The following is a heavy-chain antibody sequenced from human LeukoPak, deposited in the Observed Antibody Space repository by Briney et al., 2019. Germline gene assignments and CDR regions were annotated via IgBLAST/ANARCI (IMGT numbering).Heavy chain of an antibody. CDR3: ARLAFCTNAVCFSNYYYSMDF. J-gene: IGHJ6*03. Sequence: GESLKISCKGSGYTFTSYWIGWVRQMPGKGLEWMGIIYPDDSDTKYSPSFQGQVTISADKSISTAYLQWSSLKASDTAMYYCARLAFCTNAVCFSNYYYSMDFWGRGTTVTVSS. CDR2: IYPDDSDT. CDR1: GYTFTSYW. D-gene: IGHD2-8*01. V-gene: IGHV5-51*01.